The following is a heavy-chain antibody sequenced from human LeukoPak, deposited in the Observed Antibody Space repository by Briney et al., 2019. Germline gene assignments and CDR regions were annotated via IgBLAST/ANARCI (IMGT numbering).Heavy chain of an antibody. J-gene: IGHJ4*02. CDR3: ARHRSSKYYYDSSGYFH. D-gene: IGHD3-22*01. CDR1: GGSFSGYY. V-gene: IGHV4-34*01. Sequence: PSETLSLTCAVYGGSFSGYYWSWIRQPPGKGLEWIGEINHSGSTNYNPSLKSRVTISVDTSKNQFSLKLSSVTAADTAVYYCARHRSSKYYYDSSGYFHWGQGTLVTVSS. CDR2: INHSGST.